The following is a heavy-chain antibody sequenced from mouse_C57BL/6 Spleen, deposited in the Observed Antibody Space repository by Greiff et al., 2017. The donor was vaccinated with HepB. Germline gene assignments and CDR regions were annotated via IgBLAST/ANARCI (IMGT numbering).Heavy chain of an antibody. V-gene: IGHV1-50*01. CDR3: ARSGGSSYQFAY. J-gene: IGHJ3*01. CDR1: GYTFTSYW. CDR2: IDPSDSYT. D-gene: IGHD1-1*01. Sequence: QVQLQQPGAELVKPGASVKLSCKASGYTFTSYWMQWVKQRPGQGLEWIGEIDPSDSYTNYNQKFKGKATLTVDTSSSPAYMQLSSLTSEDSAVYYCARSGGSSYQFAYWGQGTLVTVSA.